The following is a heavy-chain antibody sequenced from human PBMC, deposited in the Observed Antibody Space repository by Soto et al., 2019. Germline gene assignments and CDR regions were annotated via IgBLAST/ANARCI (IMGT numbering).Heavy chain of an antibody. J-gene: IGHJ6*02. V-gene: IGHV1-2*02. Sequence: GASVKVSCKASGYTFTGYYMHWVRQAPGQGLEWMGWINPNSGGTNYAQKFQGRVTMTRDTSISTAYMELSRLRSDETAVYYCARSLIVYYYYGMDVWGQGTTVTVSS. CDR1: GYTFTGYY. CDR2: INPNSGGT. CDR3: ARSLIVYYYYGMDV. D-gene: IGHD1-26*01.